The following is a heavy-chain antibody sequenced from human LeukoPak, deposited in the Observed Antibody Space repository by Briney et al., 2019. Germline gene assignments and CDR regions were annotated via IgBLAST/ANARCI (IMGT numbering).Heavy chain of an antibody. CDR1: GYTFTNYG. J-gene: IGHJ4*02. D-gene: IGHD4-17*01. V-gene: IGHV1-69*13. Sequence: ASVKVSCKASGYTFTNYGISWVRQAPGQGLEWMVGIIPIFGTANYAQKFQGRVTITADESTSTAYMELSSLRSEDTAVYYCARGLDPLATVTPNIYWGQGTLVTVSS. CDR3: ARGLDPLATVTPNIY. CDR2: IIPIFGTA.